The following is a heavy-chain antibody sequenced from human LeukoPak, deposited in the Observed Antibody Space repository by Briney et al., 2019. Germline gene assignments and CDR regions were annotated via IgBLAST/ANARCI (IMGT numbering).Heavy chain of an antibody. CDR2: ISYDGSNK. CDR3: ARTPHGGFDY. D-gene: IGHD4-23*01. CDR1: GFTFSSYA. Sequence: GGSLRLSCAASGFTFSSYAMHWVRLAPGKGLEWVAVISYDGSNKYYADSVKGRFTISRDNSKNTLYLQMNSLRAEDTAVYYCARTPHGGFDYWGQGTLVTVSS. J-gene: IGHJ4*02. V-gene: IGHV3-30-3*01.